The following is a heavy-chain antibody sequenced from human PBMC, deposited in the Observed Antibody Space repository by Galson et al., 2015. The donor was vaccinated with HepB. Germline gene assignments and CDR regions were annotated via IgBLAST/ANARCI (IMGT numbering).Heavy chain of an antibody. CDR1: GFTFSSYA. V-gene: IGHV3-30-3*01. D-gene: IGHD3-10*01. J-gene: IGHJ4*02. Sequence: SLRLSCAASGFTFSSYAMHWVRQAPGKGLEWVAVISYDGSNKYYADSVKGRFTISRDNSKNTLYLQMNSLRAEDTAVYYCARATGTPNPNYYGSGSYYNPPDYWGQGTLVTVSS. CDR3: ARATGTPNPNYYGSGSYYNPPDY. CDR2: ISYDGSNK.